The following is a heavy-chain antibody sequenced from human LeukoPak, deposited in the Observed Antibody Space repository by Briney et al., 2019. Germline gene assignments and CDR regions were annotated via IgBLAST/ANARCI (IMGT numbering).Heavy chain of an antibody. CDR2: IYPGDSDT. D-gene: IGHD2-15*01. CDR1: RYSFTSYW. Sequence: GESLRISCKGSRYSFTSYWIGWVRQMPGKGLEWMGIIYPGDSDTRYSPSFQGQVTISADKSISTAYLQWNSLKASDTAMYYCAIFVGACSGGSCYSDYWGQGPMVTVSS. V-gene: IGHV5-51*01. CDR3: AIFVGACSGGSCYSDY. J-gene: IGHJ4*02.